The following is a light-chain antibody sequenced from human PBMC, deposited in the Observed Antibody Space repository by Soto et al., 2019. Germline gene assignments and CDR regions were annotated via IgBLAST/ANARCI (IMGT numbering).Light chain of an antibody. CDR3: SSYAGSSWV. J-gene: IGLJ3*02. CDR1: SSDVGAYNY. CDR2: DVS. V-gene: IGLV2-8*01. Sequence: QSVLTQPPSASGSPGQSVTISCTGTSSDVGAYNYVSWYQQHPGKAPKLMIYDVSKRPSGVPYRFSGSKSGNAASLTVSGLQGEDDADYYCSSYAGSSWVFGGGTKLT.